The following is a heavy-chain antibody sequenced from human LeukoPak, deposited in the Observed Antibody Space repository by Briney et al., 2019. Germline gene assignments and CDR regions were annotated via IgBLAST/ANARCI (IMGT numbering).Heavy chain of an antibody. CDR3: ARGPFGWLGIDYYFDY. V-gene: IGHV3-64*01. Sequence: GGSLRLSCAASGFTISSYAMHWVRQAPGKGLEYVSAISSNGGSTYYANSVKGRFTISRDNSKNTLYLQMGSLRAEDMAVYYCARGPFGWLGIDYYFDYWGQGTLVTVSS. D-gene: IGHD3-9*01. CDR2: ISSNGGST. J-gene: IGHJ4*02. CDR1: GFTISSYA.